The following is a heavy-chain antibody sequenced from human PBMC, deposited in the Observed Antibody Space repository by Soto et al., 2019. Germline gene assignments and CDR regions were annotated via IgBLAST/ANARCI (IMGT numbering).Heavy chain of an antibody. Sequence: GGSLRLSCAASGFTFSSYAMHWVRQAPGKGLEWVAVISYDGSNKYYADSVKGRFTISRDNSKNTLYLQMNSLRAEDTAVYYCAREDIVVDYYGMDVWGQGTTVTVSS. CDR2: ISYDGSNK. CDR1: GFTFSSYA. V-gene: IGHV3-30-3*01. D-gene: IGHD2-2*01. CDR3: AREDIVVDYYGMDV. J-gene: IGHJ6*02.